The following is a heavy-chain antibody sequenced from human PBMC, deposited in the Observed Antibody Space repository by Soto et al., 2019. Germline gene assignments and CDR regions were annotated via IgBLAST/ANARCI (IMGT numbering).Heavy chain of an antibody. D-gene: IGHD4-17*01. CDR3: ARDGQGENTVTDDYYYYMDV. CDR1: GYTFTGYY. V-gene: IGHV1-2*04. CDR2: INPNSGGT. J-gene: IGHJ6*03. Sequence: QVQLVQSGAEVKKPGASVKVSCKASGYTFTGYYMHWVRQAPGQGLEWMGWINPNSGGTNYAQKFQGWVAMTRDTSISTAYMELSRLRSDDTAVYYCARDGQGENTVTDDYYYYMDVWGKGTTVTVSS.